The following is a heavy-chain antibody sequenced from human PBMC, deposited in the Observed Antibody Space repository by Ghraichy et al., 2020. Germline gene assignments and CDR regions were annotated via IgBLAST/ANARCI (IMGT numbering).Heavy chain of an antibody. V-gene: IGHV3-48*01. D-gene: IGHD3-16*01. CDR2: ISSSSSTI. J-gene: IGHJ6*02. CDR3: ARDTFVIDSVTTFGEQYYYYYYGMDV. Sequence: GGSLRLSCAASGFTFSSYSMNWVRQAPGKGLEWVSYISSSSSTIYYADSVKGRFTISRDNAKNSLYLQMNSLRAEDTAVYYCARDTFVIDSVTTFGEQYYYYYYGMDVWGQGTTVTVS. CDR1: GFTFSSYS.